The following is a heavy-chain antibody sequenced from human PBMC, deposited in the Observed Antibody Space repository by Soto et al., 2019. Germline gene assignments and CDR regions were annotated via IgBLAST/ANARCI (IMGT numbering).Heavy chain of an antibody. Sequence: QVHLVQSGVEVKKPGASVKVSCKASGYNFINYGITWVRQAPGQWLEWMGWIRVHNGNTNYAQNLQGRVTMTTDTSTSTAYMELRSLRSDDTAVYYCVRDLDGSGSYYTGYWGPGTLVTVSS. CDR3: VRDLDGSGSYYTGY. CDR1: GYNFINYG. CDR2: IRVHNGNT. D-gene: IGHD3-10*01. J-gene: IGHJ4*02. V-gene: IGHV1-18*01.